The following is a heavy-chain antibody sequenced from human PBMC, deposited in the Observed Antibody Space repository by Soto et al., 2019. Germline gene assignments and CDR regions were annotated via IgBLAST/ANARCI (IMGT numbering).Heavy chain of an antibody. V-gene: IGHV4-59*08. J-gene: IGHJ6*02. CDR3: ARQGFGPLHGLVDV. Sequence: QVQLQESGPGLVKPSETLSLSCTVSGGSISSYYWSWFRQSPGKRMEWIGYVHHSWGSSYNPSLQSRVAISLDAYKSQFSPKLTSVTATDTAVYYCARQGFGPLHGLVDVWGQGTTVTVSS. CDR1: GGSISSYY. D-gene: IGHD3-10*01. CDR2: VHHSWGS.